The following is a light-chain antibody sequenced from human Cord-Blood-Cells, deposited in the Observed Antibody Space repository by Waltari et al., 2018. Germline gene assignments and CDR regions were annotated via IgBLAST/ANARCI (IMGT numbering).Light chain of an antibody. CDR2: DVS. J-gene: IGLJ1*01. V-gene: IGLV2-14*01. CDR3: SSYTSSSTLYV. CDR1: SSDVGGYNS. Sequence: QSALTQPASVSGSPGQSITISCTGTSSDVGGYNSVSWYQQHQGKAPKLMIYDVSNRPSGVSNRFSGSKSGNTASLTISGLQAEDEADYYCSSYTSSSTLYVFGTGTKVTVL.